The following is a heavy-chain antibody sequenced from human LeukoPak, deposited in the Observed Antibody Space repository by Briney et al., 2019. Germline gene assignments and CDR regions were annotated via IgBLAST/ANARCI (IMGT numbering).Heavy chain of an antibody. Sequence: GGSLRLSCAASGFTFSNYWMGWVRQAPGKGLEWVANIKPDGSEKYYEDSAKGRFTISRDNAKNSLNLQMSSLRAEDTAVYYCARDPTTSQGSDAFDIWGQGTRVTVSS. J-gene: IGHJ3*02. CDR1: GFTFSNYW. V-gene: IGHV3-7*01. CDR3: ARDPTTSQGSDAFDI. D-gene: IGHD1-1*01. CDR2: IKPDGSEK.